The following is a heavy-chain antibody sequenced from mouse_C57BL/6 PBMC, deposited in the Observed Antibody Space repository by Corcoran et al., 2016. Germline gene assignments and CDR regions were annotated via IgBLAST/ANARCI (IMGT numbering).Heavy chain of an antibody. D-gene: IGHD2-4*01. CDR3: AREYYDYDGAWFAY. Sequence: QVQLKQSGAELVRPEASVKLSCKASGYTFTDYYINWVKQRPGQGLEWIARIYPGSGNTYYNEKFKGKATLTAVKSSSTAYNQLSSLTSEDSAVYFCAREYYDYDGAWFAYWGQGTLVTVSA. CDR1: GYTFTDYY. CDR2: IYPGSGNT. V-gene: IGHV1-76*01. J-gene: IGHJ3*01.